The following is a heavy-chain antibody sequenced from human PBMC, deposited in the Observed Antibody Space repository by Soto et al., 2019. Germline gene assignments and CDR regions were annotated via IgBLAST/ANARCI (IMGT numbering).Heavy chain of an antibody. Sequence: SETLSLTCTVSGGSTSGYYWIWIRQPPGQGLEWIGYIYYTGRTNYSPSLKSRVTISLDTSKNQFSLKLNSVTAADTAVYYCGGWNTRHFDIGGQGPLFPVSA. CDR1: GGSTSGYY. J-gene: IGHJ4*02. V-gene: IGHV4-59*08. D-gene: IGHD3-9*01. CDR2: IYYTGRT. CDR3: GGWNTRHFDI.